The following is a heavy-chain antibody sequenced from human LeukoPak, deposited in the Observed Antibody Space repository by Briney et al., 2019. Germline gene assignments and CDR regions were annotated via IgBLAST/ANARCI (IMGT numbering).Heavy chain of an antibody. J-gene: IGHJ4*02. V-gene: IGHV1-2*06. CDR3: ARGLSVVVPAANLY. CDR2: INPNSGGT. Sequence: ASVKVSCKASGYTFTGYFMHWVRQAPGQGLEWMGRINPNSGGTNYAQKFQGRVTMTRDTSISTAYMELSRLRSDDTAVYYCARGLSVVVPAANLYWGQGTLVTVSS. CDR1: GYTFTGYF. D-gene: IGHD2-2*01.